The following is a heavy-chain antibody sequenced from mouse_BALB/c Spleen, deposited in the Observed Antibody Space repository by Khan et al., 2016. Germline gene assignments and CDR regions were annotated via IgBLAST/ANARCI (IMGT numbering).Heavy chain of an antibody. J-gene: IGHJ2*01. CDR1: GYSFTGYY. V-gene: IGHV1S34*01. CDR3: AMGRLYFDY. Sequence: LVKTGASVKISCKASGYSFTGYYMHWVKQSHGKSLEWIGYISCYNGATSYNQKFKGKATFTVDTSSSTAYMQFNSLTSEGSGVYYCAMGRLYFDYWGQGTTLTVSS. CDR2: ISCYNGAT. D-gene: IGHD4-1*01.